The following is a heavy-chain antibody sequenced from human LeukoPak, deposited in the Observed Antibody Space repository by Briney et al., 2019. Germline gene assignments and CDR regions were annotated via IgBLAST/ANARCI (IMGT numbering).Heavy chain of an antibody. CDR3: ARDRGDSSGYYPYDAFDI. V-gene: IGHV4-30-4*08. CDR2: IYYSGST. D-gene: IGHD3-22*01. J-gene: IGHJ3*02. Sequence: PSQTLSLTCTVSGGSISSGDYYWSWIRQPRGKGLEWIGYIYYSGSTYYNPSLKSRVTISVDTSKNQFSLKLSYVTAADTAVYYCARDRGDSSGYYPYDAFDIWGQGTMVTVSS. CDR1: GGSISSGDYY.